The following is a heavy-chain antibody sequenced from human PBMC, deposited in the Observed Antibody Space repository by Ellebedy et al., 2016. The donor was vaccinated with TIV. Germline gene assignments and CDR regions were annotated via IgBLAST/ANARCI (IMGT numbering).Heavy chain of an antibody. CDR2: IRYDGSNK. CDR3: AKDLGGSVPPYGMDV. Sequence: GESLKISCAASGFTFSSYGMHWVRQAPGKGLGWVAFIRYDGSNKYYADSVKGRFTISRDNSKNTLYLQMNSLRAEDTAVYYCAKDLGGSVPPYGMDVWGQGTTVTVSS. D-gene: IGHD3-10*01. CDR1: GFTFSSYG. J-gene: IGHJ6*02. V-gene: IGHV3-30*02.